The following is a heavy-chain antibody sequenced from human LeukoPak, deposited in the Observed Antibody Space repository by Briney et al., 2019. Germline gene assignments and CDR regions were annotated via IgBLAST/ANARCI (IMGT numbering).Heavy chain of an antibody. CDR1: GGSISSSSYY. CDR2: IYYSGST. CDR3: ARGIKFQGPPFDY. D-gene: IGHD3-16*01. Sequence: PSETLSLTCTVSGGSISSSSYYWGWIRQPPGKGLEWIGSIYYSGSTYYNPSLKSRVTISVDTSKNQFSLKLSSVTAADTAVYYCARGIKFQGPPFDYWGQGTLVTVSS. J-gene: IGHJ4*02. V-gene: IGHV4-39*07.